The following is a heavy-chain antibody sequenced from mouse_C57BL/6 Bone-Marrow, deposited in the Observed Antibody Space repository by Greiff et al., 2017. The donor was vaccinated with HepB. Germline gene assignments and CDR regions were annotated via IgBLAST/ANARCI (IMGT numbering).Heavy chain of an antibody. D-gene: IGHD1-1*01. Sequence: EVQLQQSGAELVRPGASVKLSCTASGFNIKDDYMHWVKQRPEQGLEWIGWIDPENGDTEYASKFQGKATITADTSSNTAYLQLSSLTSEDTAVYYCTCVLHRYYSWMDYWGQGTSVTVSS. J-gene: IGHJ4*01. CDR3: TCVLHRYYSWMDY. V-gene: IGHV14-4*01. CDR2: IDPENGDT. CDR1: GFNIKDDY.